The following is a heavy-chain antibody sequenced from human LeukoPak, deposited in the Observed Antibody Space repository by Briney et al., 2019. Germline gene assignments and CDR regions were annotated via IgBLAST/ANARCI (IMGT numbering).Heavy chain of an antibody. J-gene: IGHJ4*02. V-gene: IGHV3-33*01. CDR3: ARERQQLQKKFDY. D-gene: IGHD6-13*01. Sequence: GRSLRLSCAASGFTFSSYGMHWVRQAPGKGLEWVAVIWYDGSNKYYADSVKGRFTISRDNSKNTLYLQMNSLRAEDTAVYYCARERQQLQKKFDYWGQGTLVTVSS. CDR2: IWYDGSNK. CDR1: GFTFSSYG.